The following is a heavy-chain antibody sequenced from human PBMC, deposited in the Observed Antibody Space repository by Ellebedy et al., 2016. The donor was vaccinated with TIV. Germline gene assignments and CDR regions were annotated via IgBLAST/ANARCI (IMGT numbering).Heavy chain of an antibody. J-gene: IGHJ4*02. D-gene: IGHD1-26*01. V-gene: IGHV1-18*01. CDR2: ISTYYGKT. CDR3: ARQGSGSYYLTFDY. Sequence: AASVKVSCKASGYTFTSYGISWARQAPGQGLEWMGGISTYYGKTNYALRLQGRVTMTTDTSTSTAYMELRSLRSDDTAVYYCARQGSGSYYLTFDYWGQGTLVTVSS. CDR1: GYTFTSYG.